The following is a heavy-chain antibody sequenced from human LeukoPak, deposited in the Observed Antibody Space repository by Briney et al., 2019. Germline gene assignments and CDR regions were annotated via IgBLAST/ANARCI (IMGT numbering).Heavy chain of an antibody. CDR1: GYTLTELS. CDR3: ATDSQFNWNVFDY. D-gene: IGHD1-20*01. CDR2: FDPEDGET. J-gene: IGHJ4*02. Sequence: GASVNVSFKVSGYTLTELSMHWVRQAPGKGLEWMGGFDPEDGETIYAQKFQGRVTMTEDTSTDTAYMELSSLRSEDTAVYYCATDSQFNWNVFDYWGQGTLVTVSS. V-gene: IGHV1-24*01.